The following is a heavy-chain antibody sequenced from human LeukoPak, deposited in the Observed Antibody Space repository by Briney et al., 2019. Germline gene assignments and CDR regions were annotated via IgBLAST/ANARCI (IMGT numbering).Heavy chain of an antibody. D-gene: IGHD2-15*01. V-gene: IGHV4-4*02. CDR2: IYHLGAT. Sequence: SGTLSLTCAVSGGSISSSNWWSWVRQPPGKGLEWIGDIYHLGATNYNPSLNSRVTISVDKSKNQFSLNLSSVTAADTAVYYCARAFLVGYSPEEFFFDYWGQGTLVTVSS. CDR1: GGSISSSNW. CDR3: ARAFLVGYSPEEFFFDY. J-gene: IGHJ4*02.